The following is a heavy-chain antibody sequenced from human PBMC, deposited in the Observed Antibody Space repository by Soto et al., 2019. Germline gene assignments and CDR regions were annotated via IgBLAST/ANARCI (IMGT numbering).Heavy chain of an antibody. V-gene: IGHV3-23*01. CDR2: VSPSGSNT. D-gene: IGHD6-19*01. J-gene: IGHJ4*02. Sequence: GGSLRLSCAVSGFIFSNYPMSWVRQAPGKGLEWVSSVSPSGSNTYYGDYVKGRFTMSRDNSENRLHLQMDSLRAEDTAVYFCARRDSSGWYSLDYWGQGTLVTVSS. CDR3: ARRDSSGWYSLDY. CDR1: GFIFSNYP.